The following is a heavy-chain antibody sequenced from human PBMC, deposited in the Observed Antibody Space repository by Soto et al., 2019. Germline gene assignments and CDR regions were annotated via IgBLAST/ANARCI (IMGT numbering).Heavy chain of an antibody. CDR3: ARVAVAGNYGMDV. CDR2: ISYDGSNK. CDR1: GFTFSSYA. V-gene: IGHV3-30-3*01. D-gene: IGHD6-19*01. J-gene: IGHJ6*02. Sequence: GGSLRLSCAASGFTFSSYAMHWVRQAPGKGLEWVAVISYDGSNKYYADSVKGRFTISRDNSKNTLYLQMNSLRAEGTAVYYCARVAVAGNYGMDVWGQGTTVTVSS.